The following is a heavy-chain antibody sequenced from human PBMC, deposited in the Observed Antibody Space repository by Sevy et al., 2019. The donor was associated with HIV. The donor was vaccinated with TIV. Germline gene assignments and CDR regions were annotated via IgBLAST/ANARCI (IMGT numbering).Heavy chain of an antibody. V-gene: IGHV3-23*01. CDR2: ISGSGGST. CDR3: AKDGSGWYNYFDY. J-gene: IGHJ4*02. D-gene: IGHD6-19*01. CDR1: GFTFSSYA. Sequence: GGSLRLSCAASGFTFSSYAMSWVRQAPGKGLEWVSAISGSGGSTYYADSMKGRFTISRDNSKNTLYLQMNSLRAEDTAVYYCAKDGSGWYNYFDYWGQGTLVTVSS.